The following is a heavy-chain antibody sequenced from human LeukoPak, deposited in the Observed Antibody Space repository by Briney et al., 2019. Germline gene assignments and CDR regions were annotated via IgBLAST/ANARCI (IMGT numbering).Heavy chain of an antibody. CDR2: INHSGIT. V-gene: IGHV4-34*01. CDR3: ARKGGGQLVNTRRWFDP. CDR1: GGSYSDYY. Sequence: SETLSLTCGVYGGSYSDYYWSWIRQPPGKGLEWIGEINHSGITNYNPSLKSRVTISLGTPKNQFSLKLSSVTAADTAVYYCARKGGGQLVNTRRWFDPWGRGTLVTVSS. J-gene: IGHJ5*02. D-gene: IGHD6-6*01.